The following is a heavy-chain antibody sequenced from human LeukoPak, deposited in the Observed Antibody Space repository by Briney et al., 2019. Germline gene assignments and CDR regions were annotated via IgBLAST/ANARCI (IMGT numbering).Heavy chain of an antibody. Sequence: PSQTLSLTCTVSGGSISSGGYYWSWIRQPPGKGLEWIGYIYHSGSTYYNPSLKSRVTISVDRSKNQFSLKLSSVTAADTAVYYCARGQDFWAAFDIWGQGTMVTVSS. V-gene: IGHV4-30-2*01. CDR3: ARGQDFWAAFDI. CDR2: IYHSGST. D-gene: IGHD3-3*01. J-gene: IGHJ3*02. CDR1: GGSISSGGYY.